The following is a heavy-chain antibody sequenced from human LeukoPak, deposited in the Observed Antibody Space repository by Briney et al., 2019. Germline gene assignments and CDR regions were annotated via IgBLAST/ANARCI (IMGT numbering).Heavy chain of an antibody. CDR3: TRDRSRAEDD. D-gene: IGHD1-14*01. V-gene: IGHV3-7*01. CDR2: INQGGSDK. J-gene: IGHJ4*02. Sequence: GGSLGLSCAASGFTFSGHWMSWVRQAPGKGLEWVANINQGGSDKYYVDSVKGRFTISRDNANNLLYLQMNSLRGEETAVYYCTRDRSRAEDDWGQGTLVTVSS. CDR1: GFTFSGHW.